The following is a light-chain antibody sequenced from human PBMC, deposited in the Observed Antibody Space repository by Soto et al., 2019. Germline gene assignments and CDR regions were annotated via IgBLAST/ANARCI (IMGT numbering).Light chain of an antibody. CDR3: QQYYNWWT. CDR2: GAS. V-gene: IGKV3-15*01. J-gene: IGKJ1*01. CDR1: QSVRSN. Sequence: EVVMTQSPATLSVSPGERATLSCRASQSVRSNLAWYQQKPGQAPRLLIHGASTRVTGIPARFSGSGSGTEFTLTISSLQSEDFAVYYCQQYYNWWTFGQGTKVESK.